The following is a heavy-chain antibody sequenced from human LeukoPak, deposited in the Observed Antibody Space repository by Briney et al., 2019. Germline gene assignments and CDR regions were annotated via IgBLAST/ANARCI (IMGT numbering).Heavy chain of an antibody. CDR2: IKPDGSEK. CDR1: GFPFSSYW. Sequence: PGGSLRLSCAASGFPFSSYWMSWVRQAPGKGLEWVANIKPDGSEKSYVDSVKGRFTISRDNAKNSLYLQMNSLRAEDTAVYYCARHPGGSPRYYYYGMDVWGQGTTVTVSS. J-gene: IGHJ6*02. D-gene: IGHD2-15*01. V-gene: IGHV3-7*05. CDR3: ARHPGGSPRYYYYGMDV.